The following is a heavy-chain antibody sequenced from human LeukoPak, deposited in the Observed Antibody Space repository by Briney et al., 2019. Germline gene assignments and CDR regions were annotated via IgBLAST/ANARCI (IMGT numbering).Heavy chain of an antibody. J-gene: IGHJ4*02. CDR2: ISSTSTTI. CDR1: GFTFSGYS. V-gene: IGHV3-48*01. CDR3: ARAGSSWYYFDY. D-gene: IGHD6-13*01. Sequence: PGGSLRLSCAASGFTFSGYSMNWFRQAPGRGLEWVSYISSTSTTIYYKDSVKGRFTISRDNAKNSLYLHMTSLRVEDTAVYYCARAGSSWYYFDYWGQGTLVTVSS.